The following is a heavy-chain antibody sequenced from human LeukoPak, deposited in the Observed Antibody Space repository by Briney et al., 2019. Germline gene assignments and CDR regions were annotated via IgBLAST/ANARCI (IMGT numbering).Heavy chain of an antibody. J-gene: IGHJ4*02. D-gene: IGHD3-22*01. Sequence: ASVKVSCKTSGYTFTSFDINWVRQATGQGLEWLGWMNPYTHKTGYAQKFQGRVTFTGDTSIRTAYMEVNNLTSEDTAVYYCARAPSPYYYDSSAYYSDYWGQGTLVTVSS. CDR1: GYTFTSFD. V-gene: IGHV1-8*03. CDR3: ARAPSPYYYDSSAYYSDY. CDR2: MNPYTHKT.